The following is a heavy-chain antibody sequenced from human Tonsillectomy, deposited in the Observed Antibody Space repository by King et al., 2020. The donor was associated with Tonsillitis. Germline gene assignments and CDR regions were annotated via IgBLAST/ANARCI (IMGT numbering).Heavy chain of an antibody. J-gene: IGHJ4*02. CDR3: AKGQLSYYDNPRDYFDY. V-gene: IGHV3-23*03. CDR1: GFIFSSYA. CDR2: IHSGGSST. Sequence: VQLVESGGGLVQPGGSLRLSCAASGFIFSSYAMSWVRQAPGKGLEWVSVIHSGGSSTYYADSVKGRFTISRDNSKNTLYLQMNSLRAEDTAVYYCAKGQLSYYDNPRDYFDYWGQGTLVTVSS. D-gene: IGHD3-22*01.